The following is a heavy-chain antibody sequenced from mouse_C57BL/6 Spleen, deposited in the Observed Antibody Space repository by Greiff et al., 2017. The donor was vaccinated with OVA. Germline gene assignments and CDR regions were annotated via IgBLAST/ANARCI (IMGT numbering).Heavy chain of an antibody. CDR2: IYPGDGDT. CDR1: GYAFRSSW. J-gene: IGHJ2*01. V-gene: IGHV1-82*01. D-gene: IGHD2-12*01. Sequence: VQLQVSGPELVKPGASVKISCKASGYAFRSSWMNWVKQRPGKGLVWIGRIYPGDGDTNYNGQFKGKATLTADKSSNTAYMHISSLSSEDSAVYCCAGCYYSLYYFDYWGQGTTLTVSS. CDR3: AGCYYSLYYFDY.